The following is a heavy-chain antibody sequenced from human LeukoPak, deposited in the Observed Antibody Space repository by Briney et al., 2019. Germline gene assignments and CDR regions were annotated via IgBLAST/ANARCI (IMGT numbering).Heavy chain of an antibody. CDR3: ARGQSEYSSGWYYFDY. V-gene: IGHV1-69*13. Sequence: SVKVSCKASGGTFSSYAISWVRQAPGQGLEWLGGFFPIFGTANYAQKFQGRVTITADESTSTAYMELSSLRSEDTAVYYCARGQSEYSSGWYYFDYWGQGTLVTVSS. J-gene: IGHJ4*02. D-gene: IGHD6-19*01. CDR1: GGTFSSYA. CDR2: FFPIFGTA.